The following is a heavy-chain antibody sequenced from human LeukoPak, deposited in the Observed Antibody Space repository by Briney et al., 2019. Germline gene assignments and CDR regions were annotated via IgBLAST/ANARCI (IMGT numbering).Heavy chain of an antibody. CDR2: IKDGGTT. Sequence: GGSLRLSCAVSGFTFSIAWMSWVRQAPGKGLEWVGRIKDGGTTDYGAPVKGRFTISRDDSKNTLYMQMNSLKTEDTAVYYCGLGSGRTDFDYWGQGTLVTVSS. J-gene: IGHJ4*02. CDR1: GFTFSIAW. V-gene: IGHV3-15*01. D-gene: IGHD3-10*01. CDR3: GLGSGRTDFDY.